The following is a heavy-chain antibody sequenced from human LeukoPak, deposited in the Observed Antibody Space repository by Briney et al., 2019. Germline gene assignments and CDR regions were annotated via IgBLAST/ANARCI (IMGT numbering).Heavy chain of an antibody. Sequence: GGSLRLSCAASGFTFSSYEMNWIRQAPGKGLEWVSYISSSGSTIYYADSVKGRFTIFRDNAKNSLYLQMNSLRAGETAVYYCAREPVAASPRHYYFDYWGQGTLVTVSS. V-gene: IGHV3-48*03. J-gene: IGHJ4*02. CDR2: ISSSGSTI. D-gene: IGHD6-6*01. CDR1: GFTFSSYE. CDR3: AREPVAASPRHYYFDY.